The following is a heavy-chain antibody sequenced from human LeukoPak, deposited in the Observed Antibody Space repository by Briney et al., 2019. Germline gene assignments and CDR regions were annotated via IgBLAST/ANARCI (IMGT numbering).Heavy chain of an antibody. CDR3: TTTYGSGSYFWSPKTWFDP. D-gene: IGHD3-10*01. CDR1: GFTFSNAW. V-gene: IGHV3-15*01. Sequence: PGGSLRLSCAASGFTFSNAWMSWVRQAPGKGLEWVCRIKSKTDGGTTDYAAPVKGRFTISRDDSKTKLYLQMNSLKTEDTAVYYCTTTYGSGSYFWSPKTWFDPWGQGTLVTVSS. J-gene: IGHJ5*02. CDR2: IKSKTDGGTT.